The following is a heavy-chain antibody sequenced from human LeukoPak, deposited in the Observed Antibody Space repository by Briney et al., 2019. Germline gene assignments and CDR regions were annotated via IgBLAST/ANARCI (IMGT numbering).Heavy chain of an antibody. CDR1: GFTFSSYG. D-gene: IGHD3-10*01. V-gene: IGHV3-30*02. CDR2: IRYDGCNK. J-gene: IGHJ4*02. Sequence: GGSLRLSCAASGFTFSSYGMHWVRQAPGKGLEWVAFIRYDGCNKYYADSVKGRFTISRDNSKNTLYLQMNSLRAEDTAVYYCAKASTPYGSGSSLIDYWGQGTLVTVSS. CDR3: AKASTPYGSGSSLIDY.